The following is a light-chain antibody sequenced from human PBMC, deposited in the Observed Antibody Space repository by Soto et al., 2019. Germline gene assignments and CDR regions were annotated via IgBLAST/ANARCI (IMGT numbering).Light chain of an antibody. CDR3: SSYTSSSTLEV. Sequence: QSALTQPASVSGSPGQSITISCTGTTSDVGGYNYVSWYQQHPGKAPQLMIYDVSYRPSGVSNRFSGSKSGNTASLTISGLQAEDEADYYCSSYTSSSTLEVFGTGTKLTVL. CDR2: DVS. CDR1: TSDVGGYNY. J-gene: IGLJ1*01. V-gene: IGLV2-14*01.